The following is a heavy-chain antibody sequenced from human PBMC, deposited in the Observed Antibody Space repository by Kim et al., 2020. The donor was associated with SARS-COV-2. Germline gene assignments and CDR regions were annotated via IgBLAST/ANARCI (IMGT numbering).Heavy chain of an antibody. D-gene: IGHD1-26*01. J-gene: IGHJ4*02. Sequence: YDAASVKCRFTISRDNSKNTLYRQMNSLRAEDTAVYYCAKDPIVGASFDYWGQGTLVTVSS. CDR3: AKDPIVGASFDY. V-gene: IGHV3-23*01.